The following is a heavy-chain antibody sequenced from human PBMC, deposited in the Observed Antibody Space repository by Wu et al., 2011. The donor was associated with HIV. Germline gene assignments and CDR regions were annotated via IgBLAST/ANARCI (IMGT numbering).Heavy chain of an antibody. V-gene: IGHV1-2*02. D-gene: IGHD5-12*01. CDR3: ARDPPGYPYYFDY. Sequence: QVQLVQSGAEVKKPGASVKVSCKASGYTFTDYYMHWVRQAPGLGLEWMGWIDPNSGGTNHAQKFQGRVTLTRDTSISTAYMELSRLRSDDTAVYYCARDPPGYPYYFDYWGQGTLVTVSS. J-gene: IGHJ4*02. CDR1: GYTFTDYY. CDR2: IDPNSGGT.